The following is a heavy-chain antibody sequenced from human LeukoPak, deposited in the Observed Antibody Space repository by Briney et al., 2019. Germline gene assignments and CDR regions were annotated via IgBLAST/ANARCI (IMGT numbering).Heavy chain of an antibody. CDR3: ARGGDTSGHYYFEYFQH. Sequence: PSETLSLTCAVYGGSFSGYYWSWIRQPPGKGLEWIGEINHSGSTNYNPSLKSRVTISVDKSKNQFSVKLSSVTAADTAVYYCARGGDTSGHYYFEYFQHWGQGTLVTVSS. D-gene: IGHD3-22*01. CDR1: GGSFSGYY. J-gene: IGHJ1*01. CDR2: INHSGST. V-gene: IGHV4-34*01.